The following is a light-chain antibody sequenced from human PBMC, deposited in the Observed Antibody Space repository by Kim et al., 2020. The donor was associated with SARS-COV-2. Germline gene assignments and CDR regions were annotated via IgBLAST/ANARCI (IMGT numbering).Light chain of an antibody. J-gene: IGKJ1*01. Sequence: ASVGDLVVLNCRPSQYIGHYLASYQQRPGKVPKHLISNAYTFRSGVPSRFSGTGSGTDFTLAICNLQPEDVATYYCQKCDGAAWAFGQGAKVDIK. CDR3: QKCDGAAWA. CDR1: QYIGHY. V-gene: IGKV1-27*01. CDR2: NAY.